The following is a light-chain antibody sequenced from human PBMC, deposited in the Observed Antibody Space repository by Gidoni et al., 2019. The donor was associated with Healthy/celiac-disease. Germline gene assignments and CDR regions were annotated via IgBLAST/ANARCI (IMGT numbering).Light chain of an antibody. Sequence: DLVMTQSPDSLAVSLGERATINCKSSQSVLYISNNKKDLAWYQQKPGQPPKLLIYWASTRESGVPYRFSGSGSGTDFTLTISSLQAEDVAVYYCQQYYSTPYTFGQGTKLEIK. V-gene: IGKV4-1*01. CDR2: WAS. J-gene: IGKJ2*01. CDR1: QSVLYISNNKKD. CDR3: QQYYSTPYT.